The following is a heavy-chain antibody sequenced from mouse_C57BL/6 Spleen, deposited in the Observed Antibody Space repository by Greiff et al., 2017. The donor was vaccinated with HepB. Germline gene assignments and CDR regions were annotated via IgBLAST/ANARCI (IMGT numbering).Heavy chain of an antibody. CDR2: IRLKSDNYAT. V-gene: IGHV6-3*01. Sequence: EVQLQQSGGGLVQPGGSMKLSCVASGFTFSNYWMNWVRQSPEKGLEWVAQIRLKSDNYATHYAESVKGRFTISRDDSKSSVYLQMNNLRAEDTGIDYSTGYDGSSHWYFDVWGTGTTVTVSS. CDR1: GFTFSNYW. CDR3: TGYDGSSHWYFDV. D-gene: IGHD1-1*01. J-gene: IGHJ1*03.